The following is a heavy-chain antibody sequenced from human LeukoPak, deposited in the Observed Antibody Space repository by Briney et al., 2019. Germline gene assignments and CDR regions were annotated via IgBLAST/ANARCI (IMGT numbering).Heavy chain of an antibody. J-gene: IGHJ5*02. CDR3: ARDQYGDYNHWFDP. Sequence: SQTLSLTCTVSGGSISSGGYYWSWIRQHPGRGLEWIGYIYYSGSTYYNPSLKSRVTISVDTSKNQFSLKLSSVTAADTAVYYCARDQYGDYNHWFDPWGQGTLVTVSS. V-gene: IGHV4-31*03. CDR1: GGSISSGGYY. D-gene: IGHD4-17*01. CDR2: IYYSGST.